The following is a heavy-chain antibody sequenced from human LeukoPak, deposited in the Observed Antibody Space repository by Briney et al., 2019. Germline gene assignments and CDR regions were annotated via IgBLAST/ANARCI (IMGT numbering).Heavy chain of an antibody. V-gene: IGHV3-11*06. Sequence: GGSLRLSCAASGFTFSDYYMNWIRQAPGKGLEWVSYISSSSGYTNDADSVKGRFTISRDNAKNSLYLQMNSLRAEDTAVYYCARAAHQQAALDYWGQGALVTVSS. CDR3: ARAAHQQAALDY. J-gene: IGHJ4*02. CDR1: GFTFSDYY. CDR2: ISSSSGYT. D-gene: IGHD2-2*01.